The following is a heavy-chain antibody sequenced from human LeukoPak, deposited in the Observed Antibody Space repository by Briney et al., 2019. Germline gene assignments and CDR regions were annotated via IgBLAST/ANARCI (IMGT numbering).Heavy chain of an antibody. D-gene: IGHD5-12*01. CDR1: GGSISSSSYY. CDR2: INHSGST. CDR3: AREGGYSGY. J-gene: IGHJ4*02. V-gene: IGHV4-39*07. Sequence: PSETLSLTCTVSGGSISSSSYYWSWIRQPPGKGLEWIGEINHSGSTNYNPSLKSRVTISVDTSKNQFSLKLSSVTAADTAVYYCAREGGYSGYWGQGTLVTVSS.